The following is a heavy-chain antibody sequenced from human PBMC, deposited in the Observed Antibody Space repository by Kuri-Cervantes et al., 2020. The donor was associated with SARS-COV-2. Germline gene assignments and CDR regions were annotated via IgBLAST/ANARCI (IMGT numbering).Heavy chain of an antibody. Sequence: SVKVSCEASGDTLNHYILNWVRQAPGQGLEWMGGISPIFGTAIYAKKFQDRVTITADESTSTAYMELSSLRSDDTAVYYCARDTGNRRLGIDSWGQGTLVTVSS. CDR3: ARDTGNRRLGIDS. V-gene: IGHV1-69*13. CDR1: GDTLNHYI. D-gene: IGHD7-27*01. CDR2: ISPIFGTA. J-gene: IGHJ4*02.